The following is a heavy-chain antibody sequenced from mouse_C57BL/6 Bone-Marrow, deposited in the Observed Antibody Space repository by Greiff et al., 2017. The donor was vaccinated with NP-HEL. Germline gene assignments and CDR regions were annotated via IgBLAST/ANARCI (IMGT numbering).Heavy chain of an antibody. V-gene: IGHV8-12*01. CDR2: IYWDDDK. CDR3: ARRADGDGPYGGFAY. Sequence: QVTLKECGPGILQSSQTLSLTCSFSGFSLSTSGMGVSWIRQPSGKGLEWLAHIYWDDDKRYNPSLKSRLTISKDTSRNQVFLKITSVDTADTATYYCARRADGDGPYGGFAYWGQGTLVTVSA. J-gene: IGHJ3*01. CDR1: GFSLSTSGMG. D-gene: IGHD1-1*01.